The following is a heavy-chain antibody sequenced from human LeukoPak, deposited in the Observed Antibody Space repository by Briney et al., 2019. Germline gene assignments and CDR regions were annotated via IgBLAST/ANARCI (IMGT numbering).Heavy chain of an antibody. J-gene: IGHJ4*02. Sequence: ASVKVSCKASGYTFTGYYMHWVRQAPVQGLEWMGWINPNSGGTNYAQKFQGRVTMTRDTSISTAYMELSRLRSDDTAVYYCARDYCSGGSCYEGFDYWGQGTLVTVSS. D-gene: IGHD2-15*01. CDR1: GYTFTGYY. CDR3: ARDYCSGGSCYEGFDY. CDR2: INPNSGGT. V-gene: IGHV1-2*02.